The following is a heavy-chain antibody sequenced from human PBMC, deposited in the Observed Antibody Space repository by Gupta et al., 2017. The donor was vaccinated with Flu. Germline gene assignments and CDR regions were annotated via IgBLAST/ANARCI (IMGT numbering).Heavy chain of an antibody. D-gene: IGHD3-22*01. J-gene: IGHJ4*02. Sequence: MNGVRQAPGKGLEWVSSVSGSGAGTYADSVKGRFTISRDNSKNTFYLQMNSLRAEDTAVYYCFYDSSGYYLDYWGQGTLVTVSS. CDR3: FYDSSGYYLDY. V-gene: IGHV3-23*01. CDR2: VSGSGAGT.